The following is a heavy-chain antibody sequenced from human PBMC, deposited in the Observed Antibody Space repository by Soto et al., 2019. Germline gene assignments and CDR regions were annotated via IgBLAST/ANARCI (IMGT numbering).Heavy chain of an antibody. J-gene: IGHJ6*03. Sequence: EVQLVESGGGLVQPGRSLRLSCAASGFTFDDYAMHWVRQAPGKGLEWVSGISWNSGSIGYADSVKGRFTISRDNAKNSLYLQMNSLRAEDTALYYCAKAPFPDYYYYYMDVWGKGTTVTVSS. CDR3: AKAPFPDYYYYYMDV. V-gene: IGHV3-9*01. CDR2: ISWNSGSI. CDR1: GFTFDDYA.